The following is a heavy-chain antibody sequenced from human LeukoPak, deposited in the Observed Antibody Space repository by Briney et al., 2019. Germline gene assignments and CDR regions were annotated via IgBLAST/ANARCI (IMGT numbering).Heavy chain of an antibody. CDR3: ARGGYCSSTSCLYYFNY. Sequence: SETLSLTCTVSGGSISSYYWSWIRQPPGKGLEWIGYIYYSGSTNYNPSLTSRVTISVDTSKNQCSLTLSSVTAADTAVYYCARGGYCSSTSCLYYFNYWGQGTLVTVS. D-gene: IGHD2-2*01. CDR1: GGSISSYY. V-gene: IGHV4-59*01. J-gene: IGHJ4*02. CDR2: IYYSGST.